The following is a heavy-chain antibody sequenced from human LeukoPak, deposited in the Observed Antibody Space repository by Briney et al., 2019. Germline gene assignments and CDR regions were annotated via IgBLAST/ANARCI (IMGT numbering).Heavy chain of an antibody. CDR1: GYSISSGYY. D-gene: IGHD3-3*01. CDR3: ARIYHDFWSGYYTPRYFDY. V-gene: IGHV4-38-2*02. Sequence: SETLSLTCTVSGYSISSGYYWGWIRQPPGKGLEWIGSIYHSGSTYYNPSLKSRVTISVDTSKNQFSLKLSSVTAADTAVYYCARIYHDFWSGYYTPRYFDYWGQGTLVTVSS. CDR2: IYHSGST. J-gene: IGHJ4*02.